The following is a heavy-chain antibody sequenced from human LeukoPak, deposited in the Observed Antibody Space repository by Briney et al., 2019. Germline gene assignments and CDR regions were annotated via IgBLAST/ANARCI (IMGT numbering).Heavy chain of an antibody. V-gene: IGHV4-34*01. CDR1: GGSFSGYY. CDR2: IDHSGST. CDR3: ARHWTGYYYYGMDV. J-gene: IGHJ6*02. D-gene: IGHD3/OR15-3a*01. Sequence: SETLSLTCAVYGGSFSGYYWSWIRQPPGKGLEWIGEIDHSGSTNYNPSLKSRVTISVDTSKNQFSLKLSSVTAADTAGYYCARHWTGYYYYGMDVWGQGTTVTVSS.